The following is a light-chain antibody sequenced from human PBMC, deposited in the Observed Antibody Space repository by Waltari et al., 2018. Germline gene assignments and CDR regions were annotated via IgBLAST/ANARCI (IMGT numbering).Light chain of an antibody. CDR3: QQYGSFT. J-gene: IGKJ3*01. CDR1: QSVSSSY. Sequence: EIVLTQSPGTLSLSPGERATLSCRASQSVSSSYLAWYQQKPGQAPRLLIYGASSRATGIPDRFSGSGSGTDFTLTISRLEPEDFAVYYCQQYGSFTFGPGTKVDIK. CDR2: GAS. V-gene: IGKV3-20*01.